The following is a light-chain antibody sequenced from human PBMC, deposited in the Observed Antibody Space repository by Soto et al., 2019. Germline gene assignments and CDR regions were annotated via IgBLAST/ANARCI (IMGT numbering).Light chain of an antibody. J-gene: IGKJ1*01. CDR1: ESVGSN. CDR2: GAS. V-gene: IGKV3-15*01. Sequence: EVVMTQSPATLSVSPGERATLSCRASESVGSNLAWYQLKPGQPPTVLIYGASTRATGIPARFSGSGSGTEFTLTISSLQSEDFALYYCQQYNNWFGTFGQGTKVDIK. CDR3: QQYNNWFGT.